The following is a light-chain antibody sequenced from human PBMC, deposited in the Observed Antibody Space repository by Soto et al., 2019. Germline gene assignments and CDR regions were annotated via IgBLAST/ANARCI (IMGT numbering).Light chain of an antibody. V-gene: IGLV2-14*01. CDR3: SSYTSSSTLGV. J-gene: IGLJ1*01. CDR2: EVS. Sequence: QSVLTQPASVSGSPGQSITISCTGTSSDVGGYNYVSWYQQHQGKAPKLMIYEVSNRPSGVSNRFSGSKSGNTASLTISGLQAEDEADYYCSSYTSSSTLGVFGTGTKVTVL. CDR1: SSDVGGYNY.